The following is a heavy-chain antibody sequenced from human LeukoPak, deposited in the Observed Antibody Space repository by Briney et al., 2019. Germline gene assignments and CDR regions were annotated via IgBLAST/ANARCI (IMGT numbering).Heavy chain of an antibody. Sequence: ASVKVSCKASGYTFTGYYMHWVRQAPGQGLEWMGWINPNSGGTNYAQKFQGRVTMTRDTSIGTAYMELSRLRSDDTAVYYCATTSTIFGVVNYYYYYYMDVWGKGTTVTVFS. J-gene: IGHJ6*03. CDR3: ATTSTIFGVVNYYYYYYMDV. V-gene: IGHV1-2*02. CDR1: GYTFTGYY. CDR2: INPNSGGT. D-gene: IGHD3-3*01.